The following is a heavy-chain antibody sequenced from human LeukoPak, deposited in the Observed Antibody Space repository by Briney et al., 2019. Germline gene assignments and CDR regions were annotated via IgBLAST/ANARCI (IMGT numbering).Heavy chain of an antibody. D-gene: IGHD2-2*01. CDR3: ASGVVVPADDY. J-gene: IGHJ4*02. CDR1: GGSISSYY. Sequence: NPSETLSLTCTVSGGSISSYYWSWIRQPPGKGLEWIGYIYYSGSTNYNPSLKSRVTISVDTSKNQFSLKLSSVTAADTAVYYCASGVVVPADDYWGQGTLVTVSS. V-gene: IGHV4-59*01. CDR2: IYYSGST.